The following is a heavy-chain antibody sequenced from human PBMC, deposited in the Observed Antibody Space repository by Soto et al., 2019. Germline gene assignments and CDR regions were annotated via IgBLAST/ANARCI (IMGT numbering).Heavy chain of an antibody. CDR2: IIPVFGTV. D-gene: IGHD6-13*01. V-gene: IGHV1-69*01. CDR1: GGTFSNYA. Sequence: QVRLVQSGAEVKKPGSSVKVSCKASGGTFSNYAITWLRLAPGQGLEWLGGIIPVFGTVNYAQKLQGRVTITADVSTSTTYMEQKRLRSADTTVYYCPGDNPYTNRFGNGFDPWGHGTKVSV. CDR3: PGDNPYTNRFGNGFDP. J-gene: IGHJ5*02.